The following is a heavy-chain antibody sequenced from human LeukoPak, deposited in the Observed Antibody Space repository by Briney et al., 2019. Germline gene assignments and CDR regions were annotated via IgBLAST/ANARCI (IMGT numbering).Heavy chain of an antibody. CDR3: ARARVGAYDY. CDR1: GFTVSSCY. D-gene: IGHD1-26*01. Sequence: QPGGSLRLSCAASGFTVSSCYMSWVRQAPGKGLEWVSVIYSGGSTYYPDHEKRRFTISRDNSKNTLYLQMNSLRAEDTAVYYCARARVGAYDYWGQGTLVTVSS. CDR2: IYSGGST. J-gene: IGHJ4*02. V-gene: IGHV3-66*02.